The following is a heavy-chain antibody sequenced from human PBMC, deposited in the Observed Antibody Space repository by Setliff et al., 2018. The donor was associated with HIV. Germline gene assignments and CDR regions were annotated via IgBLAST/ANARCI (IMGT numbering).Heavy chain of an antibody. CDR1: GGSISSGSYF. D-gene: IGHD2-21*02. Sequence: SETLSLTCTVSGGSISSGSYFWSWIRQPAGKQLEWMGQIYTSGSTDYNPSLRGRVTISIDTSKNQFSLKLSSVTAADTALYYCARASRGDFGFDDGFDIWGQGTMVTVSS. CDR2: IYTSGST. CDR3: ARASRGDFGFDDGFDI. J-gene: IGHJ3*02. V-gene: IGHV4-61*09.